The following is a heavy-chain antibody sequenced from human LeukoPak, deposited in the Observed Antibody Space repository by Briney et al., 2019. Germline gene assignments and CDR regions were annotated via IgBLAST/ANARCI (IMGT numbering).Heavy chain of an antibody. J-gene: IGHJ4*02. Sequence: PGGSLRLSCAASGFTFSGYSMTWVRQAPGKGLEWVSTVTSSGGSTYYADSVKGRFTNSRDNSKNTLYLQMNSLRAEDTAVYYCAKLLPYGIVVVPAAIGYFDYWGQGTLVTVSS. CDR3: AKLLPYGIVVVPAAIGYFDY. D-gene: IGHD2-2*02. V-gene: IGHV3-23*01. CDR1: GFTFSGYS. CDR2: VTSSGGST.